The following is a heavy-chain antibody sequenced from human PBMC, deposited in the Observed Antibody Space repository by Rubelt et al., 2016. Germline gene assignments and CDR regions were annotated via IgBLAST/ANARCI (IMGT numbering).Heavy chain of an antibody. V-gene: IGHV1-3*01. J-gene: IGHJ6*01. CDR1: GYPFATYA. D-gene: IGHD4-17*01. CDR2: IDAGNGDT. CDR3: ARFALPAVTTAYYYYALDV. Sequence: QVQLVQSGAEVKRPGASVKVSCKASGYPFATYAMHWVRQAPGQSLEWMGWIDAGNGDTKYYINLQGTVTLTSDTSAGTAYMELSSLRSEDSAVYYCARFALPAVTTAYYYYALDVWGQGTTVTVSS.